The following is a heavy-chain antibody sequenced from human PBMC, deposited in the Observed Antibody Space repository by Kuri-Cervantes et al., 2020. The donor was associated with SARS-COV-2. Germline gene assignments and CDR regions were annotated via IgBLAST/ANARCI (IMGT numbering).Heavy chain of an antibody. CDR1: GFTFSSYA. CDR3: AKDYWRSTSCNAFDI. J-gene: IGHJ3*02. V-gene: IGHV3-23*01. CDR2: ISGSGGST. D-gene: IGHD2-2*01. Sequence: GGSLRLSCAASGFTFSSYAMSWVRQAPGKGLEWVSAISGSGGSTYYADSAKGRFTISRDNSKNTLYLQMNSLRAEDTAVYYCAKDYWRSTSCNAFDIWGQGTMVTVSS.